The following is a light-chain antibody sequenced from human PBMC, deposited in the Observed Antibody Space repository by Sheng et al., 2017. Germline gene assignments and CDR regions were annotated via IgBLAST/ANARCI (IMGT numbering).Light chain of an antibody. CDR1: QSISNY. CDR2: AAS. CDR3: QQSYTMFPIT. J-gene: IGKJ3*01. Sequence: DIQMTQSPSSLSASVGDRVTITCRASQSISNYLNWYQHKPGIAPKLLIYAASSLQSGVPSRFSGSGSGTDFTLTISSLQPEDFATYYCQQSYTMFPITFGPGTKVEI. V-gene: IGKV1-39*01.